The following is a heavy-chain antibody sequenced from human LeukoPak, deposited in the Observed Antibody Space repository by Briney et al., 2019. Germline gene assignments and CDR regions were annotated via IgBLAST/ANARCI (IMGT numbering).Heavy chain of an antibody. D-gene: IGHD3-9*01. Sequence: GGSLRLSCAASGFTFSSYWMSWVRQAPGKGLEWVANINQDGSEKYYVDSVKGRFTISRDNAENSLYLQMNSLRAEDTAVYYCARDRYYDILTGHDYWGQGTLVTVSS. CDR1: GFTFSSYW. CDR2: INQDGSEK. V-gene: IGHV3-7*01. J-gene: IGHJ4*02. CDR3: ARDRYYDILTGHDY.